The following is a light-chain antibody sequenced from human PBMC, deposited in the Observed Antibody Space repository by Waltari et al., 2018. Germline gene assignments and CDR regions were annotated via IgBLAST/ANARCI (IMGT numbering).Light chain of an antibody. Sequence: DIVMTQTPLSLPVTPGEPASIPCRSSQSLLHSNTYSYLDWYLQKPGQSPKLLIHLGSNRASGVPDRFSGSGSGTDFTLNISRVEAEDVGIYYCMQSLQTPLTFCQGTKVEIK. CDR1: QSLLHSNTYSY. J-gene: IGKJ1*01. V-gene: IGKV2-28*01. CDR3: MQSLQTPLT. CDR2: LGS.